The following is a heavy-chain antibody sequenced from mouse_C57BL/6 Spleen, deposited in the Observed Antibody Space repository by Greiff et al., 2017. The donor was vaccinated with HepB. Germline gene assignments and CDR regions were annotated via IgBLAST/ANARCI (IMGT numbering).Heavy chain of an antibody. CDR3: TTDYYGSSYVGYFDV. J-gene: IGHJ1*03. CDR2: IDPEDGDT. Sequence: EVKLKESGAELVRPGASVKLSCTASGFNIKDYYMHWVKQRPEQGLEWIGRIDPEDGDTEYAPKFQGKATMTADTSSNTAYLQLSSLTSEDTAVYYCTTDYYGSSYVGYFDVWGTGTTVTVSS. D-gene: IGHD1-1*01. CDR1: GFNIKDYY. V-gene: IGHV14-1*01.